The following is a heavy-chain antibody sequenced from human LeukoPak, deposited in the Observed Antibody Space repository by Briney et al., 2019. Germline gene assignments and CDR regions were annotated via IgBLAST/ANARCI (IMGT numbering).Heavy chain of an antibody. J-gene: IGHJ4*02. V-gene: IGHV3-7*03. D-gene: IGHD5-18*01. CDR3: ARAKASAMFSSDY. CDR2: IKQDGSEE. Sequence: GGSLGLSCAASGFTFSNYWMSWVRQTPGKGLEWVANIKQDGSEEYYVGSVKGRFIISRDNAKNSLYLQMNSLRVEDTAVYYCARAKASAMFSSDYWGQGTLVTVSS. CDR1: GFTFSNYW.